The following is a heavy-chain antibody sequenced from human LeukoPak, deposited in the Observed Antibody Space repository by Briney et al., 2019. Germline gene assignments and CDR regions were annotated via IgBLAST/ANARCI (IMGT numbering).Heavy chain of an antibody. D-gene: IGHD3-22*01. Sequence: ASVKVSCKASGGTFSSYAISWVRQAPGQGLEWMGGNIPIFGTANYAQKFQGRVTITADESTSTAYMELSSLRSEDTAVYYCAIVVGGLYYDSSGYYLFDYWGQGTLVTVSS. V-gene: IGHV1-69*13. CDR3: AIVVGGLYYDSSGYYLFDY. CDR2: NIPIFGTA. CDR1: GGTFSSYA. J-gene: IGHJ4*02.